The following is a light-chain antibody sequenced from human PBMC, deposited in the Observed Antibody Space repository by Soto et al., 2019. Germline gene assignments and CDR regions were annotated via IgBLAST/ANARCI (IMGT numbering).Light chain of an antibody. V-gene: IGKV1-5*01. J-gene: IGKJ1*01. CDR1: QSLSSR. CDR3: QQYNNFWT. CDR2: DAS. Sequence: IHLTQSPATLSASVGDRVPITFRASQSLSSRLAWYQQKAGKAPELLIYDASSLKSGVPSRFSGSESGTEFTLTISSLQPDDFGTYCCQQYNNFWTFGQGTKVDIK.